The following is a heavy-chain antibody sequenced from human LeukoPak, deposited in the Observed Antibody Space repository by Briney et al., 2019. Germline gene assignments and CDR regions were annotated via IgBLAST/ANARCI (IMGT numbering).Heavy chain of an antibody. D-gene: IGHD4-11*01. CDR1: GYTFTHYA. CDR2: TNVGNDYT. J-gene: IGHJ4*02. CDR3: ARDDFSTYPGLNYFDY. Sequence: ASVKVSCKASGYTFTHYAVHWVRQAPGQRLEWMGWTNVGNDYTESSQKFQDRLTITSDTAATTVYMELSSLRSEDAAVYYCARDDFSTYPGLNYFDYWGQGSLVTVSS. V-gene: IGHV1-3*01.